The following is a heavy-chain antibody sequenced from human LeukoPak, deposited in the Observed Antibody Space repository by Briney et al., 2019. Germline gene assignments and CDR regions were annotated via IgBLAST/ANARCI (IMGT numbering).Heavy chain of an antibody. J-gene: IGHJ4*02. CDR2: IYHSGTT. CDR1: NYSITSGYF. Sequence: SETLSLTCAVSNYSITSGYFWGWIRQPPGKGLEWIASIYHSGTTYCNPSLRNRVTLFVDTSKNQFSLKLTSLTAAGTAVYYCARDGVFHDSDGYSFDYWGQGTLVTVSS. D-gene: IGHD3-22*01. CDR3: ARDGVFHDSDGYSFDY. V-gene: IGHV4-38-2*02.